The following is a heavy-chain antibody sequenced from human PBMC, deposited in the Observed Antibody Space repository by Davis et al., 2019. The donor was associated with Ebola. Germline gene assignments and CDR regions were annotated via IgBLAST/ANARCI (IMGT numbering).Heavy chain of an antibody. V-gene: IGHV1-18*01. CDR3: ARGKSEVGATGFDY. D-gene: IGHD1-26*01. CDR1: GYTFTSYG. Sequence: VSVKVSCKASGYTFTSYGISWVRQAPGQGLEWMGWISAYNGNTNYAQKLQGRVTMTTDTSTSTAYMELRRLRSDDTAVYYCARGKSEVGATGFDYWGQGTLVTVSS. J-gene: IGHJ4*02. CDR2: ISAYNGNT.